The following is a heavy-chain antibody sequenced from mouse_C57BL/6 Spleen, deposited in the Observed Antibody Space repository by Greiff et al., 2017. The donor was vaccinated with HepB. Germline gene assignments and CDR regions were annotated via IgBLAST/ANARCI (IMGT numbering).Heavy chain of an antibody. CDR3: ARPSTGTGDWYFDV. CDR1: GITFSDYG. V-gene: IGHV5-17*01. Sequence: EVKLVESGGGLVKPGGSLKLSCAASGITFSDYGMHWVRQAPEKGLEWVAYISSGSSTIYYADTVKGRFTISRDNAKNTLFLQMTSLRSEDTAMYYCARPSTGTGDWYFDVWGTGTTVTVSS. J-gene: IGHJ1*03. D-gene: IGHD4-1*02. CDR2: ISSGSSTI.